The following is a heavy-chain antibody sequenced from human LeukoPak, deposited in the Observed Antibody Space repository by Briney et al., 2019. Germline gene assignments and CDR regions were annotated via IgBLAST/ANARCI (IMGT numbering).Heavy chain of an antibody. J-gene: IGHJ4*02. V-gene: IGHV4-4*07. CDR1: GGSISSYY. CDR3: ASGMSAARGALVDY. D-gene: IGHD6-6*01. CDR2: IYTSGST. Sequence: TSETLSLTCTVSGGSISSYYWSWIRQPAGKGLEWIGRIYTSGSTNYNPSLKSRVTMSVDTSKNQFSLKLSSVTAADTAVYYCASGMSAARGALVDYWGQGTLVTVSS.